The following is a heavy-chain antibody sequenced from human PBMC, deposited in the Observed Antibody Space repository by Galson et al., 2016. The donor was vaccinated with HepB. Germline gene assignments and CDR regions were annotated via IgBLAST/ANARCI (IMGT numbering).Heavy chain of an antibody. CDR1: GFIFTNYW. J-gene: IGHJ4*02. CDR2: VDLDGSGT. CDR3: GSVFEF. Sequence: SLRLSCAASGFIFTNYWMNWVRQTPGKGLVWVSSVDLDGSGTSYADSVKGRFTISRDNAKNTLYLQANSLRAEDTAVYYCGSVFEFWGQGALVTVSS. V-gene: IGHV3-74*01.